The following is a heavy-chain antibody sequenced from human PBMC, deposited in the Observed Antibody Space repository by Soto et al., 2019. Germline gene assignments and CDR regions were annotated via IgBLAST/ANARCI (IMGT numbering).Heavy chain of an antibody. J-gene: IGHJ4*02. V-gene: IGHV1-46*03. Sequence: ASVKVSCKASGYIFTRYYPHWVRQAPGQGLEWMGWINPFDGSRMFAQSFQGRVTFTRDTSTSTVYMELSGLRSDDTAVYYCSRVDPGETSPFDHWGQGTLVTVSS. CDR2: INPFDGSR. CDR3: SRVDPGETSPFDH. CDR1: GYIFTRYY. D-gene: IGHD3-10*01.